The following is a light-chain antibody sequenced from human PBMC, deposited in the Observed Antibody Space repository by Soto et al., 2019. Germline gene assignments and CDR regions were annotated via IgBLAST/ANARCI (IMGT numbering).Light chain of an antibody. CDR1: QSVSRN. CDR3: QQYNYWPPWT. Sequence: EIVMTQSPATLSVSPGERATLSCRASQSVSRNLAWYQHKPGQAPRLLIYGASTRATGIPARFSGGGSGTEFTLTISSLQSEDFAVYYCQQYNYWPPWTFGQGTKV. J-gene: IGKJ1*01. V-gene: IGKV3-15*01. CDR2: GAS.